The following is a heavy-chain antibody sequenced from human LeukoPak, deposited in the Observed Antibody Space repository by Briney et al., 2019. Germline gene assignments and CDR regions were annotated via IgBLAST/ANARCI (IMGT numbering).Heavy chain of an antibody. Sequence: SETLSLTCAVYGGSFSGYYWSWIRQPPGKGLEWIGEINHSGSTYYNPSLKSRVTISVDTSKNQFSLKLNSVTAADTAVYYCANSANYGGNSGYFDYWGQGTLVTVSS. CDR3: ANSANYGGNSGYFDY. CDR1: GGSFSGYY. V-gene: IGHV4-34*01. D-gene: IGHD4-23*01. CDR2: INHSGST. J-gene: IGHJ4*02.